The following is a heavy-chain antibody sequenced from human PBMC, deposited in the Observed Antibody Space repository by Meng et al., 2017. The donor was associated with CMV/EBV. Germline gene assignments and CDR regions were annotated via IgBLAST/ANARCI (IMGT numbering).Heavy chain of an antibody. D-gene: IGHD1-26*01. Sequence: GESLKISCAASGFTFSSYEMSWVRQAPGKGLEWVANIKQDGSEKYYVDSVKGRFTISRDNAKNSLYLQMNSLRAEDTAVYYCAREFRNGSYLRHWYFDLWGRGTLVTVSS. CDR1: GFTFSSYE. J-gene: IGHJ2*01. CDR2: IKQDGSEK. V-gene: IGHV3-7*01. CDR3: AREFRNGSYLRHWYFDL.